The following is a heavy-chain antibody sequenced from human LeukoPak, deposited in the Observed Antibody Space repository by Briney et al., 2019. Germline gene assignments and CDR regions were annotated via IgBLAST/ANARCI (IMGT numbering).Heavy chain of an antibody. J-gene: IGHJ4*02. CDR1: GFSVSSKY. Sequence: QPGGSLRLSCAASGFSVSSKYMSWVHQAPGKGLDWVSVLYSGGTTYYADSVKGRFTISRDNSKNTLYLQMNSLRAEDTAVYYCAREDHYGSGFDYWGQGTLVTVSS. D-gene: IGHD3-10*01. V-gene: IGHV3-66*01. CDR2: LYSGGTT. CDR3: AREDHYGSGFDY.